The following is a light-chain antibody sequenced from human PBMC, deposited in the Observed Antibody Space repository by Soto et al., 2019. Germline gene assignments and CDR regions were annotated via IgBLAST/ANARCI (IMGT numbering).Light chain of an antibody. V-gene: IGKV3-15*01. Sequence: LVITQSPGSLSVSPKERATLSCRTSQSVSSNLAWYQQKPGQAPRLLIYGASTRATGIPARFSGSGSETEFTLTISSLQSEDFAVYYCQQFYNWPRTFGQGTKVDIK. J-gene: IGKJ1*01. CDR2: GAS. CDR3: QQFYNWPRT. CDR1: QSVSSN.